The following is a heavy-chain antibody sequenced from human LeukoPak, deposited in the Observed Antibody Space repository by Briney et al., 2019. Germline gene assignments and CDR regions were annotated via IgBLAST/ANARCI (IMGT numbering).Heavy chain of an antibody. CDR1: GFTFSSYA. D-gene: IGHD3-22*01. Sequence: GGSLRLSCAASGFTFSSYAMSWVRQAPGKGLEWVSAISGSGGSTYYADSVKGRFTISRDNSKNTLYLQMNSLRAEDTAVYYCATGRRDSSAYLPEFDYWGQGTLVTVSS. CDR2: ISGSGGST. CDR3: ATGRRDSSAYLPEFDY. J-gene: IGHJ4*02. V-gene: IGHV3-23*01.